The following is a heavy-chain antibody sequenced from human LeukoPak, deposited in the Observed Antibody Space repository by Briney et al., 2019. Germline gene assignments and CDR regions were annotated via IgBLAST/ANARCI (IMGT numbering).Heavy chain of an antibody. Sequence: GGSLRLSCAASGFTFSNYAMSWVRQAPGKGLEWVSSISGTGGSTYYADSVKGRFTISRDNSKNTLYLQMNSLRAEDTALYYCAKDPGFYYDSGGYSVYWGQGALVTVSS. CDR3: AKDPGFYYDSGGYSVY. CDR1: GFTFSNYA. V-gene: IGHV3-23*01. D-gene: IGHD3-22*01. CDR2: ISGTGGST. J-gene: IGHJ4*02.